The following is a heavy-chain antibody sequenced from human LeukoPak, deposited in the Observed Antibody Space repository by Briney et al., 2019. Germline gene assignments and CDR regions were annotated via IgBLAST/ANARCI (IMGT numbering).Heavy chain of an antibody. Sequence: PSETLSLTCTVSGGSISSYYWSWIRQPPGKGLEWIGYIYQNGRTNYNPSLKSRVTISVDTSKNHFSLNLTSVTAADTAVYYCARLYSYGLHYYYYMDVWGKGTTVTISS. CDR1: GGSISSYY. CDR2: IYQNGRT. J-gene: IGHJ6*03. CDR3: ARLYSYGLHYYYYMDV. D-gene: IGHD5-18*01. V-gene: IGHV4-59*01.